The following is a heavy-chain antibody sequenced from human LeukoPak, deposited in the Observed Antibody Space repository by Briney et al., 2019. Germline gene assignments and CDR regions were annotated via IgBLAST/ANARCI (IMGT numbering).Heavy chain of an antibody. Sequence: GGSLRLSCADSGFTFSNFPMSWVRQAPGKGLEWVSVIYSGGSTYYADSVKGRFTISRDNSKNTVYLQMNSLRVDDTAVYYCARVKVGITYWFDPWGQGTLVTVSS. CDR1: GFTFSNFP. V-gene: IGHV3-66*01. D-gene: IGHD1-26*01. CDR3: ARVKVGITYWFDP. CDR2: IYSGGST. J-gene: IGHJ5*02.